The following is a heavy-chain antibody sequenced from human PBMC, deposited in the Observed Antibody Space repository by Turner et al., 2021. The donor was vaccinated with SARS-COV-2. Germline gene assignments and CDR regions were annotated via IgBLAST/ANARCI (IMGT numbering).Heavy chain of an antibody. Sequence: EVQLMESGGGLVKPGGSLRLSCAASGFTFSSYSMNWVRQAPGKGLEWVSSISTSSSYIYYADSVKGRFTISRDNAKNSLYLQMNSLRAEDTAVYYCARWAYFDSSGYYPSHFDYWGQGTLVTVSS. CDR3: ARWAYFDSSGYYPSHFDY. D-gene: IGHD3-22*01. V-gene: IGHV3-21*01. CDR1: GFTFSSYS. J-gene: IGHJ4*02. CDR2: ISTSSSYI.